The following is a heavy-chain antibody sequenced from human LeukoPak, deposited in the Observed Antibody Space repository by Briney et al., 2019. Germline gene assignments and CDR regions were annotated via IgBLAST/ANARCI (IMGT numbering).Heavy chain of an antibody. Sequence: GGSLRLSCAASGFSFSTYNMNWVRQAPGKGLEWVSYISSSSSTIYYADSVKGRFTISRDNAKNSLYLQMNSLRAEDTAVYYCAREAREVLSHAFDFWGQGTLVTVSS. CDR1: GFSFSTYN. CDR2: ISSSSSTI. V-gene: IGHV3-48*01. J-gene: IGHJ4*02. D-gene: IGHD1-26*01. CDR3: AREAREVLSHAFDF.